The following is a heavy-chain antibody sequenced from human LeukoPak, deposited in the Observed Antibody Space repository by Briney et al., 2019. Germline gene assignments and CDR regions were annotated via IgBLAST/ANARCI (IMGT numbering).Heavy chain of an antibody. CDR3: AREGVYAPFYYYYGMDV. D-gene: IGHD2-8*01. CDR2: ISGSGGST. CDR1: GFTFSSYA. Sequence: QAGGSLRLSCAASGFTFSSYAMSWVRQAPGKGLEWVSAISGSGGSTYYADSVKGRFTISRDNSKNTLYLQMNSLRAEDTAVYYCAREGVYAPFYYYYGMDVWGQGTTVTVSS. V-gene: IGHV3-23*01. J-gene: IGHJ6*02.